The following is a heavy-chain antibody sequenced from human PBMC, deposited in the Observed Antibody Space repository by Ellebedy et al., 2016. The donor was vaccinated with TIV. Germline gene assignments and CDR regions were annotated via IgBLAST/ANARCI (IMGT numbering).Heavy chain of an antibody. Sequence: MPGGSLRLSCTVSGGSLTSPYFNWIRQSPGKGLEWIGYIHYSGGTNYNPSLKSRATISLDTSRNQFALSLKSATAADTALYYCASEPPYFYGASGIYLQDFWGQGTLVTVSS. J-gene: IGHJ4*02. CDR1: GGSLTSPY. D-gene: IGHD3-10*01. CDR2: IHYSGGT. V-gene: IGHV4-59*11. CDR3: ASEPPYFYGASGIYLQDF.